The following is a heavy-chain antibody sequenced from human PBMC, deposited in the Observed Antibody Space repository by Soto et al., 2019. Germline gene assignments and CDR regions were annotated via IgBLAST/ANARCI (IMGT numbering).Heavy chain of an antibody. J-gene: IGHJ4*02. CDR2: INTHNGGT. CDR1: GYTFTGYY. V-gene: IGHV1-2*02. CDR3: ASEVHLAFAD. Sequence: ASVKVSSKTSGYTFTGYYVLWLVQAPPRELEWMGWINTHNGGTNYAQKFQGRVTMTRDTAITTAYMELSWLRSDDTAVYYCASEVHLAFADWGQGTLVTVSS.